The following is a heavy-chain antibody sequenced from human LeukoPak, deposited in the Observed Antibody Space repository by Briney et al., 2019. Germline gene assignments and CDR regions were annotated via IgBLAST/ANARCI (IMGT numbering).Heavy chain of an antibody. CDR3: VRAYDY. CDR2: IYNSGST. V-gene: IGHV4-39*07. CDR1: GGSISSSGHY. Sequence: PETLSLTCTVSGGSISSSGHYWSWIRQPPGKGLEWIGEIYNSGSTIYNPSLKSRVTISVDTSKNQFSPTLISVTAADTAVYYCVRAYDYWGQGTLVTVSS. J-gene: IGHJ4*02.